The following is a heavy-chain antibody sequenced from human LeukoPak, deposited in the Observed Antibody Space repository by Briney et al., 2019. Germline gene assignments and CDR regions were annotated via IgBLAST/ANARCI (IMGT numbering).Heavy chain of an antibody. V-gene: IGHV3-21*01. D-gene: IGHD5-18*01. CDR3: ARVVDTPMVLSGAIDI. CDR1: GFTFSRYS. CDR2: ISTSSSYI. J-gene: IGHJ3*02. Sequence: RAGGSLRLSCAASGFTFSRYSKKWVRQAPGKGQEWVSFISTSSSYIYYADPVKGRFTVSRAKAKNSLYMKINSLRAEVAAVYYCARVVDTPMVLSGAIDIWGQGTVVSVSS.